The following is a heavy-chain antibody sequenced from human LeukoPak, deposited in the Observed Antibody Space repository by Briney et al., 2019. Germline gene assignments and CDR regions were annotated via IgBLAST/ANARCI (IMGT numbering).Heavy chain of an antibody. D-gene: IGHD2-21*02. J-gene: IGHJ4*02. V-gene: IGHV4-34*01. CDR1: GGSFSGYY. CDR2: INHSGST. CDR3: ARGSYCGGDCYPRPFDY. Sequence: SETLSLTCAVYGGSFSGYYWSWIRQPPGKGLEWIREINHSGSTNYNPSLKSRVTISVDTSKNQFSLKLSSVTAADTAVYYCARGSYCGGDCYPRPFDYWGQGTLVTVSS.